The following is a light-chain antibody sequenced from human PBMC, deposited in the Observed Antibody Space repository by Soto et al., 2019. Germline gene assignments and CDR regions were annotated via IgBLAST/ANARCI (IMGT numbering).Light chain of an antibody. CDR2: GAS. Sequence: EIVLTQSPGTLSLSPRERATLSCRASQSVSSSYLAWYQQKPGQAPRLLIYGASSRATGIPDRFSGSGSGTDFTLTISRLEPEDFAVYYCQQYASSPVYTFGQGTKLEIK. V-gene: IGKV3-20*01. CDR3: QQYASSPVYT. CDR1: QSVSSSY. J-gene: IGKJ2*01.